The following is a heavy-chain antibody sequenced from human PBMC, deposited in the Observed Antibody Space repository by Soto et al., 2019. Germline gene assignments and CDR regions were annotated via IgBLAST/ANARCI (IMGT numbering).Heavy chain of an antibody. CDR2: IIPILGIA. CDR1: GGTFSSYT. Sequence: QVQLVQSGAEVKKPGSSVKVSCKASGGTFSSYTISWVRQAPGQGLEWMGRIIPILGIANYAQKFQGRVTITADKSTSTAYMELSSLRSEDTAVYYCARTAGDYGNPYYCYGMDVWGQGTTVTVSS. J-gene: IGHJ6*02. V-gene: IGHV1-69*02. CDR3: ARTAGDYGNPYYCYGMDV. D-gene: IGHD4-17*01.